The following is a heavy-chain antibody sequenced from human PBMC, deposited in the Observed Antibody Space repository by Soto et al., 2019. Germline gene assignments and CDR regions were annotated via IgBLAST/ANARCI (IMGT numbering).Heavy chain of an antibody. V-gene: IGHV4-34*01. J-gene: IGHJ4*02. D-gene: IGHD5-12*01. CDR1: GGSFSGYY. CDR2: INHSGST. CDR3: ARGPVADY. Sequence: QVQLQQWGAGLLKPSETLSLTCAVYGGSFSGYYWSWIRQPPGKGLEWIGEINHSGSTNYNPSLKSRVTISVDTSKNQSALKLGSVTAAATAVYYCARGPVADYWGQGPLVTASS.